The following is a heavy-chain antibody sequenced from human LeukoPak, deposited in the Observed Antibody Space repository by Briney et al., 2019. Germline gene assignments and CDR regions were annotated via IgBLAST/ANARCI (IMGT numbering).Heavy chain of an antibody. CDR2: ISAYNGNT. CDR1: GYTFISYG. CDR3: ARDRCSSTSCYADY. V-gene: IGHV1-18*01. J-gene: IGHJ4*02. Sequence: ASVKVSCKASGYTFISYGISWVRQAPGQGLEWMGWISAYNGNTNYAQKLQGRVTMTTDTSTSTAYMELRSLRSDDTAVYYCARDRCSSTSCYADYWGQGTLVTVSS. D-gene: IGHD2-2*01.